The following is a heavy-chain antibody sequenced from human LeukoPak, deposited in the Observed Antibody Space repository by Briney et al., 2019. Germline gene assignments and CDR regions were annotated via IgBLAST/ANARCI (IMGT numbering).Heavy chain of an antibody. CDR3: ARRFYYGSGESKFYYYYYYGMDV. CDR2: INHSGST. Sequence: SETLSLPCAVYGGSFSGYYWSWIRQPPGKGLEWIGEINHSGSTNYNPSLKSRVTISVDTSKNQFSLKLSSVTAADTAVYYCARRFYYGSGESKFYYYYYYGMDVWGQGTTVTVSS. D-gene: IGHD3-10*01. CDR1: GGSFSGYY. V-gene: IGHV4-34*01. J-gene: IGHJ6*02.